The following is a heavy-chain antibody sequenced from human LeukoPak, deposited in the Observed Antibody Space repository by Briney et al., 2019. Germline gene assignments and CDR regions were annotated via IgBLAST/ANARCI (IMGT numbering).Heavy chain of an antibody. J-gene: IGHJ4*02. V-gene: IGHV3-23*01. CDR3: ARLSSSGYSSDN. CDR1: GFTFSSHA. D-gene: IGHD2-2*01. CDR2: IGTSGSSR. Sequence: PGGSLRLSCAAPGFTFSSHAMIWVRQAPGKGLEYVSGIGTSGSSRYYSDSVKGRFTISRDSSKNTLDLQMNSLRAEDTAIYFCARLSSSGYSSDNWGQGTLVTVSS.